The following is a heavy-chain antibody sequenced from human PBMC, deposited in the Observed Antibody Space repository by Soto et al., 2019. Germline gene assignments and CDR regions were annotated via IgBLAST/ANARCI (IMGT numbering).Heavy chain of an antibody. CDR3: ARVNTTLVDHFDC. D-gene: IGHD5-18*01. CDR1: GFSVSGSS. Sequence: VGSLRLSCVVSGFSVSGSSIFWVRQATGKGLEWVSLMHRGGSTDNADSVKGRFTTSRDKSKNTLYLHMNGLRVEDTAVYYCARVNTTLVDHFDCWGQGTLVTVSS. CDR2: MHRGGST. V-gene: IGHV3-53*01. J-gene: IGHJ4*02.